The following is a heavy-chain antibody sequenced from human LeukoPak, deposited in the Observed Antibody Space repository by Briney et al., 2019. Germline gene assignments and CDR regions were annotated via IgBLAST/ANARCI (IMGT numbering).Heavy chain of an antibody. V-gene: IGHV1-2*02. CDR3: ARDRISMTTVTTADY. D-gene: IGHD4-17*01. CDR2: INPNSGGT. Sequence: ASVKVSCKASGYTFTSYYMHWVRQAPGQGLEWMGWINPNSGGTNYAQKFQGRVTMTRDTSISTAYMELSRLRSDDTAVYYCARDRISMTTVTTADYWGQGTLVTVSS. J-gene: IGHJ4*02. CDR1: GYTFTSYY.